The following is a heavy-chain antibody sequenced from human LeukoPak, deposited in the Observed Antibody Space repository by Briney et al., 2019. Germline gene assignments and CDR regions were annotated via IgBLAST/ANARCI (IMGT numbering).Heavy chain of an antibody. D-gene: IGHD3-9*01. CDR1: GFTFDDYA. Sequence: GRSLRLSCAASGFTFDDYAMYWVRQAPGKGLEWVSGISWNSGIIGYADSVKGRFTISRDNAKNSLYLQMNSLRAEDTAKYYCTKDYCGKFCSAVWGQGTTVTVSS. CDR2: ISWNSGII. J-gene: IGHJ6*02. V-gene: IGHV3-9*01. CDR3: TKDYCGKFCSAV.